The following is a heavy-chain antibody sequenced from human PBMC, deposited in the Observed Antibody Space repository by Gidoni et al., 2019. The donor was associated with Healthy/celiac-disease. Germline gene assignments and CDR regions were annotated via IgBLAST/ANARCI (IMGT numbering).Heavy chain of an antibody. CDR2: ISYDGSNK. Sequence: QVQLVESGGGVVQPGRSLRLSCAASGFTFRSYGMHWVRQAPGKGLEWVAVISYDGSNKYYADSVKGRFTISRDNSKNTLYLQMNSLRAEDTAVYYCAKIDLPGYSSGWYGRDYWGQGTLVTVSS. CDR3: AKIDLPGYSSGWYGRDY. J-gene: IGHJ4*02. CDR1: GFTFRSYG. D-gene: IGHD6-19*01. V-gene: IGHV3-30*18.